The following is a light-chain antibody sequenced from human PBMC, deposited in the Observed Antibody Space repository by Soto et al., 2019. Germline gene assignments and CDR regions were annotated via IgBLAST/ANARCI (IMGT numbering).Light chain of an antibody. Sequence: EIVMTQSPATLSVSPGERATLSCRASQSVSSNLAWYQQKPGQAPRLLIYGASTRATGIPARFSGSGSGTEFTLTISSLQSEDFALYYCQQYNNWPLLFTFGPGTKVDIK. CDR3: QQYNNWPLLFT. V-gene: IGKV3-15*01. J-gene: IGKJ3*01. CDR1: QSVSSN. CDR2: GAS.